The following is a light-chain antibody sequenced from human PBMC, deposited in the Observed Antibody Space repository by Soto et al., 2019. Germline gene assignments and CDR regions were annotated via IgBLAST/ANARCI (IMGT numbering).Light chain of an antibody. V-gene: IGKV1-27*01. J-gene: IGKJ1*01. CDR3: QKYNSAPRT. CDR2: AAS. CDR1: QSIGRY. Sequence: DIQMTQSPSSLSASVGDRVTITCRASQSIGRYLNWYQQKPGRAPKLLIYAASTLQSGVPSRFSGSGSGTDFTLTISSLQPEDVATYYCQKYNSAPRTFGQGTKVDI.